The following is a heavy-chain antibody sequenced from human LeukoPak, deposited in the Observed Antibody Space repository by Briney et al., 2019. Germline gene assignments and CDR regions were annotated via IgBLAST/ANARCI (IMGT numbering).Heavy chain of an antibody. CDR2: IRSDGSNK. D-gene: IGHD6-19*01. J-gene: IGHJ4*02. CDR3: ARILDSAWGELGY. CDR1: GFSFSSYG. Sequence: GGSLRLSCAGSGFSFSSYGMHWVRQAPGKGLEWMAFIRSDGSNKYYAYSVKGRFTISRHNSKNTLYLQMNSMRAEDTAVYYCARILDSAWGELGYWGQGTLVTVSS. V-gene: IGHV3-30*02.